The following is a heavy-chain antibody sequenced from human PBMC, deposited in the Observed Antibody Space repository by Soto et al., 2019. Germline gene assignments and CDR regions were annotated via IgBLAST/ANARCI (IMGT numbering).Heavy chain of an antibody. J-gene: IGHJ5*02. CDR1: GGSISSYY. Sequence: SETLSLTCTVSGGSISSYYLSWIRQPPGKGLEWIGYIYYSGRTNYNPSLKSRVTISVDTSKNQFSLKLSSVTAADTAVYYCARGYCSSTICYIWDNWFDPWGQGTLVTGLL. D-gene: IGHD2-2*02. CDR2: IYYSGRT. CDR3: ARGYCSSTICYIWDNWFDP. V-gene: IGHV4-59*01.